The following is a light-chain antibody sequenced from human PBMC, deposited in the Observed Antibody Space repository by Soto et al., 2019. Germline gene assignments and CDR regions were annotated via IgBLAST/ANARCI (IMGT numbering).Light chain of an antibody. CDR1: QTITTN. Sequence: EIVMTQSPATLSVSPGERVTLSCRASQTITTNLAWYQQKPGQAPRLLIYDASTRAADIPDRFSGSGSGTESTLTISSLQSGDCAVYFCQHYNDWPTFGQGTRVEVK. J-gene: IGKJ1*01. CDR2: DAS. V-gene: IGKV3-15*01. CDR3: QHYNDWPT.